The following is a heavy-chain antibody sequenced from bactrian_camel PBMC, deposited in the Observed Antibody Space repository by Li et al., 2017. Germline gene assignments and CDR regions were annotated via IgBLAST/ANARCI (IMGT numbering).Heavy chain of an antibody. V-gene: IGHV3S40*01. J-gene: IGHJ4*01. CDR2: ISKGGYST. Sequence: EVQLVESGGGLVQPGGSLRLSCAASGFTFSGELMTWVRQAPGKGFEWVATISKGGYSTYYVDSVKGRFTVSKDNAKNTLYLQMSSLKPEDTACTTVRLSCGEKPVVLDPSPDSMTLGARGPRSPSP. CDR1: GFTFSGEL. CDR3: RLSCGEKPVVLDPSPDSMTL. D-gene: IGHD1*01.